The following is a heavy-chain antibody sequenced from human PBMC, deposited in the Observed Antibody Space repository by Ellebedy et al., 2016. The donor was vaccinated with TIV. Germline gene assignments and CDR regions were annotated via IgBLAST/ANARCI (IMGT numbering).Heavy chain of an antibody. V-gene: IGHV3-23*01. CDR2: ITGSVDKT. D-gene: IGHD3-22*01. J-gene: IGHJ5*01. CDR1: GFRFAGYA. Sequence: PGGSLRLSCAASGFRFAGYAMSWVRQAQGKGLDWVSSITGSVDKTYYRNSVRGRFSISRDNSRDTLYLDMNILRGEETALYSCARSAGDSSGWFVSWGQGTVVSVSS. CDR3: ARSAGDSSGWFVS.